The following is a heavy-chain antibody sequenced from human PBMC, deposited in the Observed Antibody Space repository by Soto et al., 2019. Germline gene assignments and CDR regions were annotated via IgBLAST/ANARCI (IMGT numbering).Heavy chain of an antibody. D-gene: IGHD3-9*01. Sequence: SETLSLTCTVSGGSISSYYWSWIRQPPGKGLEWIGYIYYSGSTNYNPSLKSRVTISVDTSKNQFSLKLSCVTAADTAVYYCARLDPYDILTGYPTGDYWGQGTLVTVSS. V-gene: IGHV4-59*08. CDR2: IYYSGST. CDR1: GGSISSYY. CDR3: ARLDPYDILTGYPTGDY. J-gene: IGHJ4*02.